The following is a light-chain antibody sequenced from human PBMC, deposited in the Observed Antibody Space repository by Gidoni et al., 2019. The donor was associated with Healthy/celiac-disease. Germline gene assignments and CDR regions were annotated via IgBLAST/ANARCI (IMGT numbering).Light chain of an antibody. Sequence: DLQMTQSPSSLSASVGDRVTITCQASQDISNYLNWYQQKPGKAPKLLIYDASNLETGVPSRFSGSGSGTDLTFTISSLQPEDIATYYCQQYDNLLTFGPGTKVDIK. CDR2: DAS. CDR1: QDISNY. V-gene: IGKV1-33*01. CDR3: QQYDNLLT. J-gene: IGKJ3*01.